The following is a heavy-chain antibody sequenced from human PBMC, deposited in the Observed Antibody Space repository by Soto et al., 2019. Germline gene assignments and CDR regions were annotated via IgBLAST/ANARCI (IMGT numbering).Heavy chain of an antibody. CDR3: ARSGADCMSFTCLFDV. V-gene: IGHV1-18*01. J-gene: IGHJ4*02. Sequence: QVQLVQSGAEVKKPGASVKVSCRTSGYTFTSYGIGWVRQAPGQGLEWMGWISAYNDDTNYAQKLQDRVTLTIDTSANKAYMELRNLRSDDTAMYYCARSGADCMSFTCLFDVWRQATLVTVSS. D-gene: IGHD1-26*01. CDR1: GYTFTSYG. CDR2: ISAYNDDT.